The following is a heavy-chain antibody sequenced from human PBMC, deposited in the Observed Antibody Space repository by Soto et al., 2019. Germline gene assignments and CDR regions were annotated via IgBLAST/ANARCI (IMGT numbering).Heavy chain of an antibody. CDR3: ARHGREDSRGFYSWFAP. Sequence: SETLSLTCTVSGGSISGDYWSWIRQPPGKGLEWIGYTANTNYNPSLMGRVTISVDTSKNQFSLELTSVTAADTAVYYCARHGREDSRGFYSWFAPWGQGALVT. J-gene: IGHJ5*02. CDR1: GGSISGDY. V-gene: IGHV4-59*08. D-gene: IGHD3-22*01. CDR2: YTANT.